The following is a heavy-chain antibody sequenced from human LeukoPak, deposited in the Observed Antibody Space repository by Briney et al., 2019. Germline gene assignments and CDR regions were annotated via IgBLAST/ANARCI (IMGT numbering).Heavy chain of an antibody. CDR2: ISTSSTFI. CDR1: GFTFSSHT. V-gene: IGHV3-21*06. Sequence: GGSLRLSCAASGFTFSSHTMNWVRQAPGKGLEWVSSISTSSTFIYYADSLKGRFTISRDNAKNSLFLQISSLRDEGTAVYFCAREGTFFNYFDYWGQGALVIVSS. J-gene: IGHJ4*02. D-gene: IGHD1-7*01. CDR3: AREGTFFNYFDY.